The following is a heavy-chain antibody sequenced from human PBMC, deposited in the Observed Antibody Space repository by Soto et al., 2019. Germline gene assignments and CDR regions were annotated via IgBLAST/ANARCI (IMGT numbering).Heavy chain of an antibody. V-gene: IGHV1-69*02. D-gene: IGHD6-13*01. CDR3: ARGFYSSSWPPDY. J-gene: IGHJ4*02. CDR2: IIPILGIA. CDR1: GGTFSSYT. Sequence: SVKVSCKASGGTFSSYTISWVRQAPGQGLEWMGRIIPILGIANYAQKFQGRVTITADKSTSTAYMELSSLRSEDTAVYYCARGFYSSSWPPDYWGQGTPVTVSS.